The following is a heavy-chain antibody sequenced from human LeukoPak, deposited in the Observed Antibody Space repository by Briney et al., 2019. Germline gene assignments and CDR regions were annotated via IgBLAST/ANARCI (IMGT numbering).Heavy chain of an antibody. CDR1: GFTFSSYG. CDR3: ARDPGGNYFDY. Sequence: GGSLRLSCAASGFTFSSYGMHWVRQAPGKGLEWVAVIWYDGGNKYYADSVKGRFTISRDNSKNTLYLQMNSLRAEDTAVYYCARDPGGNYFDYWGQGTLVTVSS. J-gene: IGHJ4*02. V-gene: IGHV3-33*01. CDR2: IWYDGGNK. D-gene: IGHD6-25*01.